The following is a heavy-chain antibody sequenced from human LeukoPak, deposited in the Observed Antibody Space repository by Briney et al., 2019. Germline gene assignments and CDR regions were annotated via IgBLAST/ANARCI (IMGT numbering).Heavy chain of an antibody. CDR3: AGDRTGQYFDF. D-gene: IGHD3/OR15-3a*01. Sequence: GSSVKVTRKASGGTFNNNAINWVRQPPAQGLEWMGRIIPILDLTNYAEKFQDRVTITADKSTNTAYMELSSLRSEDTAVYYCAGDRTGQYFDFWGQGTLLTVSS. V-gene: IGHV1-69*04. CDR2: IIPILDLT. CDR1: GGTFNNNA. J-gene: IGHJ4*02.